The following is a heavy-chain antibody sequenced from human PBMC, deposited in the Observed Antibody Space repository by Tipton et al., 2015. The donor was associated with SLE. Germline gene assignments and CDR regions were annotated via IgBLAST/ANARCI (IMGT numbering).Heavy chain of an antibody. D-gene: IGHD1-1*01. Sequence: TLSLTCAVYGGSFSDYTWSWIRQFPGKGLEWIGDLNHSGTTNYNPSLKSRVTISVDTSENQLSLKLTSVTAADSALYYCARSQLGGYFYSLDVWGQGTTVSVSS. CDR1: GGSFSDYT. V-gene: IGHV4-34*01. CDR3: ARSQLGGYFYSLDV. CDR2: LNHSGTT. J-gene: IGHJ6*02.